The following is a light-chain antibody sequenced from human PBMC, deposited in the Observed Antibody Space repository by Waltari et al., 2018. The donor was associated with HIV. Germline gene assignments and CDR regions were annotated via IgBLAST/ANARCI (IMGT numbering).Light chain of an antibody. Sequence: IVLTQSPGTLSLSPGERATLDCRATQSVSNSHLAWYQQKPGQAPRLLIFGASNRATGIPDRFSGRGSGTDFTLTISRLEPEDFAMYYCQQYDSSPPGWTFGQGTKVEI. CDR2: GAS. CDR1: QSVSNSH. V-gene: IGKV3-20*01. CDR3: QQYDSSPPGWT. J-gene: IGKJ1*01.